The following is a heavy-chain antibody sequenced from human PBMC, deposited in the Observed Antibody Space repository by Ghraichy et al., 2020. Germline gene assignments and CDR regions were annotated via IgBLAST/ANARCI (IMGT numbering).Heavy chain of an antibody. D-gene: IGHD1-7*01. J-gene: IGHJ3*02. V-gene: IGHV3-23*01. CDR2: ISSSGGST. CDR1: GFTFSSYA. CDR3: AKGTGTTWGAFDI. Sequence: GGSLRLSCAASGFTFSSYAMSWVRQAPGKGLEWVSTISSSGGSTYYADSVKGRFTISRDNSKNTLYLQMNSLRAEDTAVYYCAKGTGTTWGAFDIWGQGTMVTVSS.